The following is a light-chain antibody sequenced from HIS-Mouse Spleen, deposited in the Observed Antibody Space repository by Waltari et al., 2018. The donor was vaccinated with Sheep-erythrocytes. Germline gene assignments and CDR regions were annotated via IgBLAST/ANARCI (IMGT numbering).Light chain of an antibody. Sequence: SSELTQDPAVSVALGQTVRITCQGDSLRSYYASWYQQKPGQAPVLVIYGTNNRPSGIQYRCSGSSSGNTASLTITGAQAEDEADYYCNSRDSSGNHVVFGGGTKLTVL. J-gene: IGLJ2*01. CDR3: NSRDSSGNHVV. V-gene: IGLV3-19*01. CDR2: GTN. CDR1: SLRSYY.